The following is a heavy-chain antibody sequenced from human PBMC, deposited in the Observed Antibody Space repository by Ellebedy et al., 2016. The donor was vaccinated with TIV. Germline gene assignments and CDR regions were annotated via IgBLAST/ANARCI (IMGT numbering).Heavy chain of an antibody. CDR2: IIPILGIA. Sequence: AASVKVSCKASGGTFSSYAISWVRQAPGQGLEWMGRIIPILGIANYAQKFQGRVTITADKSTSTAYMELSSLRSEDTAVYYCARDEGLGATAPLDYWGQGTLVTVSS. D-gene: IGHD1-26*01. CDR3: ARDEGLGATAPLDY. CDR1: GGTFSSYA. J-gene: IGHJ4*02. V-gene: IGHV1-69*04.